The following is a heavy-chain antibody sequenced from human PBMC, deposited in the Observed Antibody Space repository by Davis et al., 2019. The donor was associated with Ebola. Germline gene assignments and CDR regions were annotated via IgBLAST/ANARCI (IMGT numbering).Heavy chain of an antibody. CDR2: IIPIFGTA. Sequence: SVKVSCKASGGTFSSYAISWVRQAPGQGLEWMGGIIPIFGTANYAQKFQGRVTMTRDTSTSTVYMELSSLRSEDTAVYYCARGYTYGDFDYWGQGTLVTVSS. V-gene: IGHV1-69*05. CDR3: ARGYTYGDFDY. J-gene: IGHJ4*02. D-gene: IGHD2-2*02. CDR1: GGTFSSYA.